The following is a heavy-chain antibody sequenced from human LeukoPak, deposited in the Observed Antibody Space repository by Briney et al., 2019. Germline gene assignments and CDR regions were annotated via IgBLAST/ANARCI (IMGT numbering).Heavy chain of an antibody. CDR2: IYYSGST. V-gene: IGHV4-59*08. CDR1: GGSISSYY. D-gene: IGHD2-15*01. CDR3: ARHGGYCSGGSCTHMYYFDY. Sequence: PSETLSLTCTVSGGSISSYYWSWIRQPPGKGLEWIGYIYYSGSTNYNPSLKSRVTISVDTSKNQFSLKLSSVTAADTAAYYCARHGGYCSGGSCTHMYYFDYWGQGTLVTVSS. J-gene: IGHJ4*02.